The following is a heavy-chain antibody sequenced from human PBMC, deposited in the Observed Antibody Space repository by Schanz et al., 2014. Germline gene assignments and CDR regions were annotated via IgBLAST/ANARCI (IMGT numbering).Heavy chain of an antibody. CDR1: GFTFSSYS. V-gene: IGHV3-48*01. CDR3: ASGVHVSSLQKGLQF. J-gene: IGHJ1*01. D-gene: IGHD3-10*01. Sequence: EVQLVESGGGLVKPGGSLRLSCEASGFTFSSYSMNWVRQVPGKGLEWLSYIATSSSTRHYADSVKGRVTISRDNAKNSVSLQMRRLRVEDTAVYYCASGVHVSSLQKGLQFWGRGTLVIVSS. CDR2: IATSSSTR.